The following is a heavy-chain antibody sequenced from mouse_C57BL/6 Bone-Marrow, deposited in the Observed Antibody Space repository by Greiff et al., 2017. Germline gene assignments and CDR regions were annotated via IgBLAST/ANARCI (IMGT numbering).Heavy chain of an antibody. J-gene: IGHJ3*01. V-gene: IGHV5-4*01. Sequence: EVKVVESGGGLVKPGGSLKLSCAASGFTFSSYAMSWVRQTPEKRLEWVATISDGGSYTYYPDNVKGRFTISRDNAKNNLYLQMSHLKSEDTAMYYCARDSNGYDGAWFAYWGQGTLVTVSA. D-gene: IGHD2-2*01. CDR2: ISDGGSYT. CDR1: GFTFSSYA. CDR3: ARDSNGYDGAWFAY.